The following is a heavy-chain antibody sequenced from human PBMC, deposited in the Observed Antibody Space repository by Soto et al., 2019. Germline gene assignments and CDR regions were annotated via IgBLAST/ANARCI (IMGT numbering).Heavy chain of an antibody. J-gene: IGHJ6*02. Sequence: GGSLRLSCAASGFTFDDYAMHWVRQAPGKGLEWVSGISWNSGSIGYADSVKGRFTISRDNARNSLYLQMNSLGAEDTALYYCAKDMGSGWYDGMDVWGQGTTV. V-gene: IGHV3-9*01. D-gene: IGHD6-19*01. CDR2: ISWNSGSI. CDR1: GFTFDDYA. CDR3: AKDMGSGWYDGMDV.